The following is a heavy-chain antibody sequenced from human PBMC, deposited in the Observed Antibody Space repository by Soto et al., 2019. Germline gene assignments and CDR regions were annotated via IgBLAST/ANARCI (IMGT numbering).Heavy chain of an antibody. D-gene: IGHD2-15*01. Sequence: QVLLQESGPGLVKPSQTLSLTCTVSGGSISSGINYWSWIRQHPGKGLEWIGYIYYSGSTYYNPSLKSRVTISVDTSKNHFSLKLSSVTAADTAVYYCARGLDCSGGTCYGPYFDSWGQGSLVTVSS. J-gene: IGHJ4*02. CDR1: GGSISSGINY. V-gene: IGHV4-31*03. CDR3: ARGLDCSGGTCYGPYFDS. CDR2: IYYSGST.